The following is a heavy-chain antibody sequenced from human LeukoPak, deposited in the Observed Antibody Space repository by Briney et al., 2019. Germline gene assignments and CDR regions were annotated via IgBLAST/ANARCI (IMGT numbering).Heavy chain of an antibody. CDR3: IRYGYNLLEYSQH. CDR2: IKSKTDGGTT. D-gene: IGHD5-24*01. CDR1: GFIFTNAW. Sequence: PGGSLRLSCAASGFIFTNAWMNWVRQAPDKGLEWVGRIKSKTDGGTTDYAAPVKGRFTVSRDDSKSKLYLQMNSLKTEDTAMYYCIRYGYNLLEYSQHWGQGTLVTVSS. V-gene: IGHV3-15*07. J-gene: IGHJ1*01.